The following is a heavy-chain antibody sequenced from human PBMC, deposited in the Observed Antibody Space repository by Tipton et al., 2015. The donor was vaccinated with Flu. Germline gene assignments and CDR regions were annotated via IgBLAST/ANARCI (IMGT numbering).Heavy chain of an antibody. J-gene: IGHJ6*02. CDR1: GDSITSGGNN. D-gene: IGHD6-13*01. Sequence: TLSLTCTVSGDSITSGGNNWSWLRQHPGKGLEWIGYIYYTGSTNYNPSLKSRVSISLDESLTQFSLHLTSITSADTATYYCARERYTSSWPPTGPYGMDVWGQGTAVTVSS. CDR2: IYYTGST. V-gene: IGHV4-31*03. CDR3: ARERYTSSWPPTGPYGMDV.